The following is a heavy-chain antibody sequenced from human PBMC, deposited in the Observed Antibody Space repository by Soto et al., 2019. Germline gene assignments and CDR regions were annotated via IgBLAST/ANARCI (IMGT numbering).Heavy chain of an antibody. CDR2: IYYSGST. CDR3: ARDGCSGGSCYSPYYYYGLDV. Sequence: QVQLQESGPGLVKPSQTLSLTCTVSGGSISSGGYYWSWIRQHPGKGLEWIGYIYYSGSTYYNPSLKSRVTISVDTSKNQFSLKLSSVTAAHTAVYYCARDGCSGGSCYSPYYYYGLDVWGQGTTVTLSS. CDR1: GGSISSGGYY. D-gene: IGHD2-15*01. V-gene: IGHV4-31*03. J-gene: IGHJ6*01.